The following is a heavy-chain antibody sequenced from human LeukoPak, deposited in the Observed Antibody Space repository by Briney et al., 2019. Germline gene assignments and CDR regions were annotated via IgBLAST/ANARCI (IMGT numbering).Heavy chain of an antibody. V-gene: IGHV4-31*03. Sequence: SETLSLTCSVSGGSISTGGYYWSWIRQHPVKGLEWIGYIYYSGSTFYNPSLNSRSTVSFDTSKNQFSLKVSSVTAADTAVYYCARRNPVQGYFDYWGHGALVTVSS. CDR3: ARRNPVQGYFDY. CDR1: GGSISTGGYY. CDR2: IYYSGST. J-gene: IGHJ4*01.